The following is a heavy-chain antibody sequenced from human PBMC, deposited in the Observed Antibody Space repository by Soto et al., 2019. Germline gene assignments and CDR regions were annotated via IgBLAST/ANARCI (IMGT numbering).Heavy chain of an antibody. J-gene: IGHJ6*02. V-gene: IGHV4-61*01. CDR3: ARGVGFGYYYYHMDL. D-gene: IGHD3-10*01. CDR2: IYYSGSA. CDR1: GDSVTSVSDY. Sequence: SETLSLTCTVSGDSVTSVSDYWSWIRQPPGKGLEWIGYIYYSGSADYNPSLGSRVTISIDTSKNQFSLKLTSVTAADTAVYYCARGVGFGYYYYHMDLWGQGTTVT.